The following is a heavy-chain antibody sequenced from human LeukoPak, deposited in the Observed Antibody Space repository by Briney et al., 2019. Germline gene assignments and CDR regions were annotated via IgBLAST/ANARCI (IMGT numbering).Heavy chain of an antibody. CDR1: GFTVSSNY. CDR2: IYSGGST. V-gene: IGHV3-53*05. J-gene: IGHJ3*02. CDR3: VTKEGNVFDI. Sequence: PGGSLGLSCAASGFTVSSNYMSWVRQAPGTGLEWVSVIYSGGSTNYADSVRGRFTISRDNSKNTLYLQMNSLRAEDTAVYYCVTKEGNVFDIWGQGTMVTVSS.